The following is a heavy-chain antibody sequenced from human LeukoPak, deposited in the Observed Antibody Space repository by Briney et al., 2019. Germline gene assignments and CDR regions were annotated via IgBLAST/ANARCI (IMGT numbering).Heavy chain of an antibody. Sequence: PGGSLRLSCVASGFTFRDYGIHWVRQAPDKGLEWVAFIEHDGNDAYYPDSVKGRFSLSRDDSKAAVSLQMNWLRAEDTALYYCVKDVEPGRPGGGPGSGGEGSLVTVSS. CDR2: IEHDGNDA. CDR3: VKDVEPGRPGGGPGS. V-gene: IGHV3-30*02. D-gene: IGHD1-14*01. CDR1: GFTFRDYG. J-gene: IGHJ4*02.